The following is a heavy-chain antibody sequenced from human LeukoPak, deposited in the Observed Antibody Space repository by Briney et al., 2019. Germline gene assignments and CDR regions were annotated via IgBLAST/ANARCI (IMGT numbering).Heavy chain of an antibody. J-gene: IGHJ5*02. CDR1: GASVSSGSYY. Sequence: PSETLSLTCTVSGASVSSGSYYWSWIRQPPGKGLEWIGYIYYSGSTNYNPSLKSRVTISVDTSKNQFSLKLSSVTAADTAVYYYARAPEQYCSGGSCYSGWFDPWGQGTLVTVSS. CDR2: IYYSGST. D-gene: IGHD2-15*01. V-gene: IGHV4-61*01. CDR3: ARAPEQYCSGGSCYSGWFDP.